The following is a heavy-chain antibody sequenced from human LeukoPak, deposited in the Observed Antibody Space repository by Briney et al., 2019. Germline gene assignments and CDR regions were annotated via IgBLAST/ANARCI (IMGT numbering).Heavy chain of an antibody. Sequence: SETLSLTCAVYGGSFSGYYWSWIRQPPGKGLEWIGEINHSGSTNYNPSLKSRVTISVDTSKNQFSLKLSSVTAADTAVYYCARVSRYCSGGSCSSLYYYYYYMDVWGKGTTVTVSS. V-gene: IGHV4-34*01. CDR1: GGSFSGYY. CDR3: ARVSRYCSGGSCSSLYYYYYYMDV. D-gene: IGHD2-15*01. CDR2: INHSGST. J-gene: IGHJ6*03.